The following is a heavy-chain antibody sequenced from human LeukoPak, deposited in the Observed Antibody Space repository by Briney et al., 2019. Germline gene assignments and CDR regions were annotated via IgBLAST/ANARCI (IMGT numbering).Heavy chain of an antibody. J-gene: IGHJ4*02. CDR2: ISAYNGNT. V-gene: IGHV1-18*01. Sequence: ASVKVSCKASGYTFTSYGISWVRQAPGQGLEWMGWISAYNGNTNYAQRLQGRVTMTTDTSTSTAYMELRSLRSDDTAVYYCARAPDYYYDSSGPHFDYWGQGTLVTVSS. CDR1: GYTFTSYG. CDR3: ARAPDYYYDSSGPHFDY. D-gene: IGHD3-22*01.